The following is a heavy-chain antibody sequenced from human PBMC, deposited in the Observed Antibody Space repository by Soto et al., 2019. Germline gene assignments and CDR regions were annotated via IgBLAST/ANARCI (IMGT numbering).Heavy chain of an antibody. Sequence: QAQLVQSGAEVKKPGASVKVSCKGSGYTFYSHSISWVRQAPGQGLEWLGRISADNGNTNYAQKFRRRVTMTTDTSTSTVYMELRNLRSDDTAVYYCARCIQQDYYYGMDVWGQGTTVTVAS. J-gene: IGHJ6*02. CDR3: ARCIQQDYYYGMDV. D-gene: IGHD5-18*01. CDR1: GYTFYSHS. CDR2: ISADNGNT. V-gene: IGHV1-18*01.